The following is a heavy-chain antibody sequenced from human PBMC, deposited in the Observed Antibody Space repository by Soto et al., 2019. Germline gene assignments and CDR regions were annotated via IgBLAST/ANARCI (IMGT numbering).Heavy chain of an antibody. CDR2: ISAYNGNT. D-gene: IGHD1-26*01. J-gene: IGHJ3*01. CDR3: YTDRSTIEGEKAHELDL. V-gene: IGHV1-18*01. Sequence: ASVKVACKVSGFNVTSYGISWVRPATGQGLAWVGWISAYNGNTNFAKKLQDRVTMNTDTSTSTAYLELRPLRSDDTDDYYHYTDRSTIEGEKAHELDLRGKGKMGPVSS. CDR1: GFNVTSYG.